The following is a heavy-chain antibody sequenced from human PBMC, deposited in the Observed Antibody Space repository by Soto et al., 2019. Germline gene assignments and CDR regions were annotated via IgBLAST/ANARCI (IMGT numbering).Heavy chain of an antibody. CDR2: IFSDNER. J-gene: IGHJ4*02. CDR1: GFSLTTGKMG. CDR3: AHTAYNCGINDYFDY. V-gene: IGHV2-26*01. Sequence: PTLVNPTETLTLTCTVSGFSLTTGKMGVSWIRQPPGKALEWLAHIFSDNERSYSTSLQGRLTISKDTSGNQVVLSMTNVDPVDTAAYYCAHTAYNCGINDYFDYWGPGILVTVSS. D-gene: IGHD1-1*01.